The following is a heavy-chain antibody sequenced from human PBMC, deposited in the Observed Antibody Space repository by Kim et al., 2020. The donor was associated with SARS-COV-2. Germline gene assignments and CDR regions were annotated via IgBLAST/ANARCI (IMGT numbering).Heavy chain of an antibody. CDR3: ASPKEGGTMWYFDL. V-gene: IGHV4-61*01. CDR2: PYYSGST. D-gene: IGHD2-15*01. CDR1: GGSVSSGNYY. Sequence: SETLSLTCTASGGSVSSGNYYWSWIRQPPGKGLEWIAYPYYSGSTNYNPSLKSRVTMSVDTSKNQFSLKLSSVTAADTAVYYCASPKEGGTMWYFDLWGRGARVTVSS. J-gene: IGHJ2*01.